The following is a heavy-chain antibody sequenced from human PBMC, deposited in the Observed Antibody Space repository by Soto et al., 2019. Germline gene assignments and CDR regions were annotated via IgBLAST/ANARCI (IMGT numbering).Heavy chain of an antibody. J-gene: IGHJ4*02. V-gene: IGHV1-3*01. CDR3: ARDLGGWPDY. Sequence: QVQLVQSGAEVKKPGASVKVSCKASGYTFTSYAMHWVRQAPGQRLEWVGWINAGNGNTKYSQKLQGRVTITRDTSASTAYMELSSLRSEVTAVYYCARDLGGWPDYWGQGTLVTVSS. D-gene: IGHD2-15*01. CDR2: INAGNGNT. CDR1: GYTFTSYA.